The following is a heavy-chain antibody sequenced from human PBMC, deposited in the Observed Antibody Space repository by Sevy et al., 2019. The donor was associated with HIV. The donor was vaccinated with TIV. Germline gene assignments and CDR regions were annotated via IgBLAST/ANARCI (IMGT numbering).Heavy chain of an antibody. Sequence: GWSLRLSXAASXXXFSSYWMNWVXXAPGKGLEWVANIKEDGSDKYYVDSVKGRFTISRDNAKNSLYLEMNSLRAEDTAVYYCARXDXXGKGTTVTVSS. J-gene: IGHJ6*04. CDR2: IKEDGSDK. CDR3: ARXDX. CDR1: XXXFSSYW. V-gene: IGHV3-7*01.